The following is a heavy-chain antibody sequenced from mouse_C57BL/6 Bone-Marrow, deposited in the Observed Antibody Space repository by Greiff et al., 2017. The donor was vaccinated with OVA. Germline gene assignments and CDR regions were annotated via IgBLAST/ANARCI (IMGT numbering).Heavy chain of an antibody. Sequence: QVQLQQSGAELARPGASVKLSCKASGYTFTSYGISWVKQRTGQGLEWIGEIYPRSGNTYYNEKVKGKATLTADKSSSTAYMELRSLTSEDSAVYFCARYYGSSYDWFAYWGQGTLVTVSA. CDR1: GYTFTSYG. J-gene: IGHJ3*01. CDR3: ARYYGSSYDWFAY. D-gene: IGHD1-1*01. CDR2: IYPRSGNT. V-gene: IGHV1-81*01.